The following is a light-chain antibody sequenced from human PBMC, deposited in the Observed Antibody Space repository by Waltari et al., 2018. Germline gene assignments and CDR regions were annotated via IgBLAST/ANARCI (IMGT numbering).Light chain of an antibody. CDR2: WAS. Sequence: DIVMTPSPDSPAVSLGQRATINCKSNQSFLYSSNNKNYLAWYQQKAGQPPKLLIYWASTRASGVPDRFSGSGSGTDFTLTISSLQAEDVAVYYCQQYYSTPPRTFGQGTKVEIK. V-gene: IGKV4-1*01. J-gene: IGKJ1*01. CDR3: QQYYSTPPRT. CDR1: QSFLYSSNNKNY.